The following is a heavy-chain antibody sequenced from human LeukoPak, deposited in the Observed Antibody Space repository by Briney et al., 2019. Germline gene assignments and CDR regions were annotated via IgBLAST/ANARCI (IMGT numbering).Heavy chain of an antibody. J-gene: IGHJ5*02. CDR3: ARIIYCSSASCYHRWFDP. Sequence: ASVKVSCKASGYTFTGYYMHWVRQAPGQGLEWMGWINPNSGGTNYAQKFQGRVTMTRDTSISTAYMELSRLRSDDTAVYYCARIIYCSSASCYHRWFDPWGQGTLVTVSS. CDR2: INPNSGGT. D-gene: IGHD2-2*01. V-gene: IGHV1-2*02. CDR1: GYTFTGYY.